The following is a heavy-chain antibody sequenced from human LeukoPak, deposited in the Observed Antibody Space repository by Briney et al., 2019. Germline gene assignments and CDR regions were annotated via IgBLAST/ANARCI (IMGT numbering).Heavy chain of an antibody. J-gene: IGHJ4*02. V-gene: IGHV3-30*04. D-gene: IGHD3-10*01. CDR2: ISYDGRNK. CDR1: GFIFRNHA. Sequence: GGSLRLSCGASGFIFRNHAMHWVRQAPGKGLEWVAVISYDGRNKYYADSVKGRFTISRDNSENTLYLQMNSLRTDDTAVYYCVREEFGNVYFDYWGQGTLVTVSS. CDR3: VREEFGNVYFDY.